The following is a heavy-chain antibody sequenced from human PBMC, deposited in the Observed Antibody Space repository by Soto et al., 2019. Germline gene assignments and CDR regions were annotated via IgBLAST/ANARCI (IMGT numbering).Heavy chain of an antibody. V-gene: IGHV4-59*01. CDR3: ARGSYCSSTSCHYQMYYFDY. J-gene: IGHJ4*02. CDR1: GGSISSYY. CDR2: IYYSGST. D-gene: IGHD2-2*01. Sequence: SETLSLTCTVSGGSISSYYWSWIRQPPGKGLEWIGYIYYSGSTNYNPSLKSRVTISVDTSKNQFSLKLSSVTAADTAVYYCARGSYCSSTSCHYQMYYFDYWGQGTLVTVSS.